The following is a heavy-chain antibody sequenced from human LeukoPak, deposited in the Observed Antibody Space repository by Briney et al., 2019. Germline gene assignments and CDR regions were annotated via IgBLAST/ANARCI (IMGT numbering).Heavy chain of an antibody. CDR2: IYYSGST. V-gene: IGHV4-59*01. J-gene: IGHJ4*02. Sequence: SETLSLTCTVSGGSISSYYWSWIRQPPGKGLEWIGYIYYSGSTNYNPSLKSRFTISVDTSKNQFSLKLSSVTAADTAVYYCARGGWNRYYYFDYWGQGTLVTVSS. CDR1: GGSISSYY. CDR3: ARGGWNRYYYFDY. D-gene: IGHD1-1*01.